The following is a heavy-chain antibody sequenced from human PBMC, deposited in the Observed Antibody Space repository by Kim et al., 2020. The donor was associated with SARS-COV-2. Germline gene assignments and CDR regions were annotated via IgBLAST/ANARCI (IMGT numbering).Heavy chain of an antibody. D-gene: IGHD6-13*01. J-gene: IGHJ4*02. V-gene: IGHV3-23*01. CDR3: AKAPGLGAAGSDY. Sequence: GGSLRLSCAASGFTFSSYAMSWVRQAPGKGLEWVSAISGGGGSTYYADSVKGRFTFSRDNSKNTLYLQMSSLRTEDTAIYYCAKAPGLGAAGSDYWGQGTLVTVSS. CDR1: GFTFSSYA. CDR2: ISGGGGST.